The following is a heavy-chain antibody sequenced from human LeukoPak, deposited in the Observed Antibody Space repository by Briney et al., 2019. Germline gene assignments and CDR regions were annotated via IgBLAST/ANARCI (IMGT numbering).Heavy chain of an antibody. Sequence: GSLRLSCAASGFTFSSYSMNWVRQAPGKGLEWVSSISSSSSSYIYYADSVKGRFTISRDNAKNSLYLQMNSLRAEDTAVYYCAHVVITVRDAFDIWGQGTMVTVSS. J-gene: IGHJ3*02. D-gene: IGHD3-22*01. CDR2: ISSSSSSYI. CDR1: GFTFSSYS. V-gene: IGHV3-21*01. CDR3: AHVVITVRDAFDI.